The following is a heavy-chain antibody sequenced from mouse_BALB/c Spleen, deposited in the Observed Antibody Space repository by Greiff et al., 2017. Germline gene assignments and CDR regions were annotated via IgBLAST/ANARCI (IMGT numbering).Heavy chain of an antibody. J-gene: IGHJ2*01. CDR3: ARGSGNYGVSYYFDY. CDR2: ISSGSSTI. V-gene: IGHV5-17*02. CDR1: GFTFSSFG. D-gene: IGHD2-1*01. Sequence: EVQGVESGGGLVQPGGSRKLSCAASGFTFSSFGMHWVRQAPEKGLEWVAYISSGSSTIYYADTVKGRFTISRDNPKNTLFLQMTSLRSEDTAMYYCARGSGNYGVSYYFDYWGQGTTLTVSS.